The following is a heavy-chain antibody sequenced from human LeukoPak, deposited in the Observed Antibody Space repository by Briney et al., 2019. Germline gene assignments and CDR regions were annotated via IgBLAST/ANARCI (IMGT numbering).Heavy chain of an antibody. CDR2: IKSKTDGGTT. J-gene: IGHJ6*02. CDR3: TGENVLLWFGDLYYYGMDV. V-gene: IGHV3-15*01. D-gene: IGHD3-10*01. Sequence: PGGSLRLSCAASGVSFSKAWMSCVFHGLEARLGWVGRIKSKTDGGTTDYAAPVKGRFTISRDDSKNTLYLQMNSLKTGDTAVYYCTGENVLLWFGDLYYYGMDVWGQGTTVTVSS. CDR1: GVSFSKAW.